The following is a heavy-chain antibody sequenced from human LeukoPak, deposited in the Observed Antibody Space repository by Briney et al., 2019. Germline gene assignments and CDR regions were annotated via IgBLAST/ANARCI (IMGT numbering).Heavy chain of an antibody. J-gene: IGHJ4*02. D-gene: IGHD6-19*01. V-gene: IGHV3-7*01. CDR3: ARDRAYSSGWYY. CDR2: IKEDGSEK. CDR1: RFTFSNYW. Sequence: GGSLRLSCAASRFTFSNYWMSWVRQAPGKGLEWVANIKEDGSEKYYVDSVKGRFTISRDNAKNSVHLQMNSLRAEDTAVYYCARDRAYSSGWYYWGQGTLVTVSS.